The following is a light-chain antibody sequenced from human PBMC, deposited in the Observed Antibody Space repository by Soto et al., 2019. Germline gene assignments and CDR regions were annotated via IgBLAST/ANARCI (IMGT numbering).Light chain of an antibody. CDR2: GAS. V-gene: IGKV3-20*01. J-gene: IGKJ1*01. CDR1: QSVSSSY. Sequence: EIVLTQSPGTLSLSPGERATLSCRASQSVSSSYLAWYQQKPGQAPRPLLYGASSRAIGIPDRFSGSGSGTDFTLTISRLEPEDFAVYYCQQYGSSPWTLGQGTKVDIK. CDR3: QQYGSSPWT.